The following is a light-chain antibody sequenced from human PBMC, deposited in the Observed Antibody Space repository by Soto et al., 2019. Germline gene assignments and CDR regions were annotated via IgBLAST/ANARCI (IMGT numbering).Light chain of an antibody. J-gene: IGKJ5*01. CDR3: QQRSNWPPFT. Sequence: IVLAHSLATLSLSPSQRSNLSGGSSQSVSNYLAWYQQKPGQAPRLLIYDASNRATDIPARFSGSGSGTDFTLTISSLEPEDFAVYYCQQRSNWPPFTFGQGTRLEIK. V-gene: IGKV3-11*01. CDR2: DAS. CDR1: QSVSNY.